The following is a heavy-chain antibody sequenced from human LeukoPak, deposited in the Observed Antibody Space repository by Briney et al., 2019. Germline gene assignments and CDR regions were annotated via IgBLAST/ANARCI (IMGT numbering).Heavy chain of an antibody. CDR2: ISRSGATI. D-gene: IGHD3-16*01. Sequence: GGSLRLSCAASGFTFNYYMSWIRQAPGKGLEWVSYISRSGATIYYADSVRGRFTISRDKAKNSLYLQMYSLRGEDTAVYYCARGTGGDYYYGTDVWGQGTTVTVSS. V-gene: IGHV3-11*01. CDR3: ARGTGGDYYYGTDV. J-gene: IGHJ6*02. CDR1: GFTFNYY.